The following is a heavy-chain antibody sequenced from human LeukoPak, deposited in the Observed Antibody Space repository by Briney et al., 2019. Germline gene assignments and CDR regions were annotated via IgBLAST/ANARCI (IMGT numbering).Heavy chain of an antibody. CDR1: GFIFSSYA. CDR2: ISGSGGNT. D-gene: IGHD2-15*01. J-gene: IGHJ4*02. CDR3: AKPGEGYCSGGTCLPFDY. Sequence: GGSLRLSCAASGFIFSSYAMSWVRQAPEKGLEWVSAISGSGGNTYYADSVKGRFTISRNNSKNTVLLQMNSLRAEDTAVYYCAKPGEGYCSGGTCLPFDYWGQGTLVTVSS. V-gene: IGHV3-23*01.